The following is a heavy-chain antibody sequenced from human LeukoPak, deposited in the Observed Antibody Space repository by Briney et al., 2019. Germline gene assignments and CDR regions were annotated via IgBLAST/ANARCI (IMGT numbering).Heavy chain of an antibody. CDR3: ARDLAFPYDSSGYYYDY. J-gene: IGHJ4*02. CDR2: ISAYNGNT. D-gene: IGHD3-22*01. CDR1: GYTFTSYG. V-gene: IGHV1-18*01. Sequence: ASVKVSCKASGYTFTSYGISWVRQAPGQGLEWMGWISAYNGNTNYAQKLQGRVTMTTDTSTSTAYMELGSLRSDDTAVYYCARDLAFPYDSSGYYYDYWGQGTLVTVSS.